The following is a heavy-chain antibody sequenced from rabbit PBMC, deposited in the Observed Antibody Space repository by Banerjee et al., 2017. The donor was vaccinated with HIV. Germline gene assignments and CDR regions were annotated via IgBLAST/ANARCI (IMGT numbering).Heavy chain of an antibody. CDR3: ARDLAGVIGWNFNL. CDR2: INTSSGNT. Sequence: QQQLEESGGGLVKPGGTLTLTCKASGFDFSNYGVSWVRQAPGKGLEWIACINTSSGNTVYATWAKGRFTISKTSWTTVTLQMTSLTAADTASYFCARDLAGVIGWNFNLWGPGTLVTVS. CDR1: GFDFSNYG. D-gene: IGHD4-1*01. V-gene: IGHV1S45*01. J-gene: IGHJ4*01.